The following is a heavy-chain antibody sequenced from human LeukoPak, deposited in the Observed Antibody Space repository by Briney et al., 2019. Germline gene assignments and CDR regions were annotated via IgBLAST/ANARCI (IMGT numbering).Heavy chain of an antibody. D-gene: IGHD6-13*01. CDR2: ISAYNGNT. V-gene: IGHV1-18*01. CDR3: ARAGIAAAGLYYFDY. CDR1: GYTFTSYG. J-gene: IGHJ4*02. Sequence: EASVKVSCKASGYTFTSYGISWVRQAPGQGLEWMGWISAYNGNTNYAQKLQGRVTMTTDTSTSTAYMELRSLRSDDTAVYYCARAGIAAAGLYYFDYWGQGTLVTVSS.